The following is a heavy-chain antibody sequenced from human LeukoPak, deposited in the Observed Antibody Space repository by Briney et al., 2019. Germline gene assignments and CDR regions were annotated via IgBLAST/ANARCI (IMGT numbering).Heavy chain of an antibody. D-gene: IGHD3-22*01. CDR3: ARGRRSLYYDSSGYYYPLDY. CDR2: IYYSGST. J-gene: IGHJ4*02. CDR1: GGSISSYY. V-gene: IGHV4-59*01. Sequence: PSETLSLTCTVSGGSISSYYGSWLRQPPGKGLEWIGYIYYSGSTNYNPPRKRRVTISVDTSKNQFSLKLSSVTAADTAVYYCARGRRSLYYDSSGYYYPLDYWGQGTLVTVSS.